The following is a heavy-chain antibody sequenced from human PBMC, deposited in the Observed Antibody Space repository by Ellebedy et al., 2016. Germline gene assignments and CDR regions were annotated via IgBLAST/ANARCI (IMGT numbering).Heavy chain of an antibody. CDR2: ISGGGDVT. CDR3: RQGHYFDQ. Sequence: GESLKISXEASGFSFRDFFMSWVRQAPGGGLEWFSTISGGGDVTFSADSVKGRFTLSSDNPKNTLYLPMNNLRVDDTALYYCRQGHYFDQWGQGALVTVSS. CDR1: GFSFRDFF. V-gene: IGHV3-23*01. J-gene: IGHJ4*02.